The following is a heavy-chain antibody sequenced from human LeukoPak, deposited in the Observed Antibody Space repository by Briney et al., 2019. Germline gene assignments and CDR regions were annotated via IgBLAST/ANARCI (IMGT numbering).Heavy chain of an antibody. D-gene: IGHD6-13*01. V-gene: IGHV3-21*01. CDR2: TTSSSSNI. Sequence: PGGSLRLSCAASGFTFSTYTMNWVRQAPGKGLEWVSSTTSSSSNIYYADSVKGRFTISRDNARNSLYLQMNSLRAEDTSVYYCARARIAAAGTGAFDVWGQGTMVTVSS. CDR1: GFTFSTYT. CDR3: ARARIAAAGTGAFDV. J-gene: IGHJ3*01.